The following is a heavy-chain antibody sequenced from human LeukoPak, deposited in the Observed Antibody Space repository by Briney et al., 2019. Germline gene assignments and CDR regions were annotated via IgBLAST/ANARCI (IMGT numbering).Heavy chain of an antibody. CDR3: ARSSVVTLDAFDI. D-gene: IGHD4-23*01. Sequence: GGSLRLSCAASGFTFSSYSMNWVRQAPGKGLEWVSSISSGSNYIYYADSVKGRFTISRDNAKNSLYLQMNSLRAEDTAVYYCARSSVVTLDAFDIWGQGTMVTVSS. CDR2: ISSGSNYI. J-gene: IGHJ3*02. CDR1: GFTFSSYS. V-gene: IGHV3-21*01.